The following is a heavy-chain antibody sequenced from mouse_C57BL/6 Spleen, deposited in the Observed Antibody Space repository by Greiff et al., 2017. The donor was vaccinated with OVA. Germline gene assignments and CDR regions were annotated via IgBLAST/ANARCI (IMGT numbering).Heavy chain of an antibody. Sequence: LEESGAELVRPGASVTLSCKASGYTFTDYEMHWVKQTPVHGLEWIGAIDPETGGTAYNQKFKGKAILTADKSSSTAYMELRSLTSEDSAVYYCTRDTTVVVRYFDVWGTGTTVTVSS. V-gene: IGHV1-15*01. CDR2: IDPETGGT. J-gene: IGHJ1*03. CDR1: GYTFTDYE. CDR3: TRDTTVVVRYFDV. D-gene: IGHD1-1*01.